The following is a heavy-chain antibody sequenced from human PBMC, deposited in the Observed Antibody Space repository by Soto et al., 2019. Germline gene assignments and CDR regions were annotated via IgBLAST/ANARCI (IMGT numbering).Heavy chain of an antibody. D-gene: IGHD3-10*01. V-gene: IGHV1-3*01. Sequence: ASVKVSCTASGYTFTIYAMHWVRQAPGQRLEWMGWINAGNGNTKYSQKFQGRVTITRDTSASTAYMELSSLRSEDTAVYYCARNYGSGKNNYYYYGMDVWGQGTTVTVSS. CDR1: GYTFTIYA. CDR3: ARNYGSGKNNYYYYGMDV. CDR2: INAGNGNT. J-gene: IGHJ6*02.